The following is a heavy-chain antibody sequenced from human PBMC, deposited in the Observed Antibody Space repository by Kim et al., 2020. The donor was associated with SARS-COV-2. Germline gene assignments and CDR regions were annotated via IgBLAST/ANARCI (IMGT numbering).Heavy chain of an antibody. Sequence: GGSLRLSCAASGFTFSRHSMNWVRQAPGKGLEWLSYISGGSTTTSSTIYYADYVKGRFTISRDNAKNSLYLQMNSLRAEDTALYYCARSGAFDQWGQGTLVTVSS. CDR1: GFTFSRHS. CDR3: ARSGAFDQ. J-gene: IGHJ4*02. D-gene: IGHD7-27*01. CDR2: ISGGSTTTSSTI. V-gene: IGHV3-48*04.